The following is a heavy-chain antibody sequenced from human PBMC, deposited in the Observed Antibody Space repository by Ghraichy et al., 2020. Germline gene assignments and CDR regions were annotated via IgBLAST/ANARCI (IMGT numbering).Heavy chain of an antibody. V-gene: IGHV4-4*07. Sequence: ETLSLTCTVSGGSISSYYWSWIRQPAGKGLEWIGHIYTTGSTNYNPSLKSRVTMSVDTSKNQFSLKLSSVTAADTAVYYCARDERYYDSSGYSIWFDPWGQGTLVTVSS. J-gene: IGHJ5*02. CDR1: GGSISSYY. D-gene: IGHD3-22*01. CDR3: ARDERYYDSSGYSIWFDP. CDR2: IYTTGST.